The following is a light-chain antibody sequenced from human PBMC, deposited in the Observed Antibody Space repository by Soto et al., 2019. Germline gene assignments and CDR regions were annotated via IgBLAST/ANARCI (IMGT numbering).Light chain of an antibody. J-gene: IGKJ4*01. CDR2: RAS. V-gene: IGKV3-20*01. CDR3: QQYNNWPPLT. Sequence: EIVLTQSPDTLSLSPGERATLSCRASQSVSSSFLAWYHQKPGQAPRLLIYRASSRATGIPDRFTGSGSGTDFTLTISSLQSEDFAVYYCQQYNNWPPLTFGGGTKVEIK. CDR1: QSVSSSF.